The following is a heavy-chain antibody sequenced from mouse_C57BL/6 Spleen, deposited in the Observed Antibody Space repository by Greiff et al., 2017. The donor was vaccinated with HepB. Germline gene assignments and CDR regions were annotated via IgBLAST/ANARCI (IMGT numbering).Heavy chain of an antibody. CDR3: ARVAYYSNSWFAY. Sequence: QVQLQQPGAELVKPGASVKMSCKASGYTFTSYWITWVKQRPGQGLEWIGDIYPGSGSTNYNEKFKSKATLTVDTSSSTAYMQLSSLTSEDSAVYYCARVAYYSNSWFAYWGQGTLVTVSA. V-gene: IGHV1-55*01. CDR1: GYTFTSYW. D-gene: IGHD2-5*01. CDR2: IYPGSGST. J-gene: IGHJ3*01.